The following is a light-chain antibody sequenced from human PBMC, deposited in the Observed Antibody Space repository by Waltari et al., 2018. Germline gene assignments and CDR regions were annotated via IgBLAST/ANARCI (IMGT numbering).Light chain of an antibody. V-gene: IGLV2-14*03. J-gene: IGLJ2*01. CDR1: SSDVGAYNY. CDR2: DVS. Sequence: QPASVSGSPGQSITISCTGTSSDVGAYNYVSWYQQHPGKAPKLMIFDVSNRPSGVSNRFSGSKSGNTASLTISEDEADYYCSSYISSSTLELFGGGTSLTVL. CDR3: SSYISSSTLEL.